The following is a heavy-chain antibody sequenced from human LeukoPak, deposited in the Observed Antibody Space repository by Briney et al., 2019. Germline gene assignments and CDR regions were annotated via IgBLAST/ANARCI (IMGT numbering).Heavy chain of an antibody. CDR2: IHESGST. J-gene: IGHJ4*02. CDR3: GRDGGSGSYYKADY. D-gene: IGHD3-10*01. V-gene: IGHV4-39*07. Sequence: SSETLSLTCTVSGDSITSGIVYWGWIRQPAGKGLEGLVSIHESGSTYYNPSLRSRVTRPVDTSENQVSLNLGCGSAGDAAVYYCGRDGGSGSYYKADYWGQGTLVTVSS. CDR1: GDSITSGIVY.